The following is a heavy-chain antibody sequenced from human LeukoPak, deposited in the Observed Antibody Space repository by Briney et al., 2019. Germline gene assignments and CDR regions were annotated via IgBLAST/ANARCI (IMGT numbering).Heavy chain of an antibody. CDR1: GFTFSSYS. J-gene: IGHJ3*02. CDR3: AKDIRRLYSESAFDI. Sequence: NPGGSLRLSCAASGFTFSSYSMNWVRQAPGKGLEWVSSISSSSSYIYYADSVKGRFTISRDDAKNSLYLQMNSLRAEDMALYYCAKDIRRLYSESAFDIWGQGTMVTVSS. V-gene: IGHV3-21*04. CDR2: ISSSSSYI. D-gene: IGHD2-2*02.